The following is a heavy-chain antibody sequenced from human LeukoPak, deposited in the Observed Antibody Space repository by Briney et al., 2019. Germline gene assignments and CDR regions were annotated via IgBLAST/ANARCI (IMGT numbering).Heavy chain of an antibody. D-gene: IGHD2-15*01. CDR3: AKALGYCSSGSCYSDSNYYYYYYMDV. V-gene: IGHV3-23*01. CDR2: ISGSGGST. J-gene: IGHJ6*03. Sequence: GASLRLSCAASGFAFSSYAMSRVRQAPGKGLEWVSAISGSGGSTYYPDSVKGRFTISRDNSKNALYLQMNSLRAEDTAVYYCAKALGYCSSGSCYSDSNYYYYYYMDVWGKGTTVTVSS. CDR1: GFAFSSYA.